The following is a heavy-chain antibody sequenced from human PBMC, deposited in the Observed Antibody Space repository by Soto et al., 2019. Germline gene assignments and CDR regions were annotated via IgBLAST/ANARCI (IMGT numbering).Heavy chain of an antibody. Sequence: SGPTLVNPTQTLTLTCTFSGFSLSTSGMCVSWIRQPPGKALEWLARIDWDDDKYYSTSLKTRLTISKDTSKNQVVLTMTNMDPVDTATYYCARKLNIGATIRHDAFDIWGQGTMVTVSS. CDR3: ARKLNIGATIRHDAFDI. V-gene: IGHV2-70*11. D-gene: IGHD5-12*01. J-gene: IGHJ3*02. CDR2: IDWDDDK. CDR1: GFSLSTSGMC.